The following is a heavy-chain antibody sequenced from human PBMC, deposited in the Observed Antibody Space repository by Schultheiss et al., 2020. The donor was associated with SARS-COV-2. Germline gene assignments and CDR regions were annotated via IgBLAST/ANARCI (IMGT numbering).Heavy chain of an antibody. Sequence: SQTLSLTCTVSGVSISSSSYYWGWIRQPPGKGLEWIGYIYYSGSTNYNPSLKSRVTISVDTSKNQFSLKLSSVTAADTAVYYCAREEYYGGAFDIWGQGTMVTVSS. CDR1: GVSISSSSYY. J-gene: IGHJ3*02. V-gene: IGHV4-61*05. D-gene: IGHD3-3*01. CDR3: AREEYYGGAFDI. CDR2: IYYSGST.